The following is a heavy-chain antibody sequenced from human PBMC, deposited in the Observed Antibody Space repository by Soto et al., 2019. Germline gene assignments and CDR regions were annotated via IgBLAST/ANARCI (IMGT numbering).Heavy chain of an antibody. V-gene: IGHV3-33*01. CDR1: GFTFSSYG. Sequence: QVQLVESGGGVVQPGRSLRLSCAASGFTFSSYGMHWVRQAPGKGLEWVAVIWYDGSNKYYADSVKGRFTISRDNSKNTLYVQMNSLRAEDTAVYYCARDYYYVQYCMDVWGQGTTVTVSS. CDR3: ARDYYYVQYCMDV. J-gene: IGHJ6*02. D-gene: IGHD3-22*01. CDR2: IWYDGSNK.